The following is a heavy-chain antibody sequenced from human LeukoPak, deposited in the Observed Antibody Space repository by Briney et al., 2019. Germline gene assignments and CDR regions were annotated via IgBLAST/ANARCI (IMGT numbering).Heavy chain of an antibody. CDR1: GFIFSDYY. J-gene: IGHJ4*02. D-gene: IGHD6-13*01. CDR2: ITTNGAST. V-gene: IGHV3-11*01. CDR3: ARDGDSTQFDY. Sequence: PGGSLRLSCAASGFIFSDYYMTWIRQAPGKGLEWISYITTNGASTYYADSVKGRFTISRDNAKNSLYLQMNSLRAEDTAVYYRARDGDSTQFDYWGQGTLVTVSS.